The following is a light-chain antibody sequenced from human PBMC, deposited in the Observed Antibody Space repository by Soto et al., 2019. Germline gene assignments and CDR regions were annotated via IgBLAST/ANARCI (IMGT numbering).Light chain of an antibody. J-gene: IGKJ2*01. Sequence: EIVMTQSPVTLSVSPGERATLSCRASQSVGGGLAWYEQIPGQAPRLLMYGAVTRATGVAARFSGGGSGTEFTVTVDSLQSEDLAIYYCQQYYSWPRTFGQGTKLEI. V-gene: IGKV3-15*01. CDR3: QQYYSWPRT. CDR1: QSVGGG. CDR2: GAV.